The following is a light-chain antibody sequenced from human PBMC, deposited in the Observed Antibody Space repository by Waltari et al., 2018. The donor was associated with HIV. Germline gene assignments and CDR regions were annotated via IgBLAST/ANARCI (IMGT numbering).Light chain of an antibody. V-gene: IGLV1-44*01. Sequence: QSVLTQPPSASGTPGQRVTIYCSGSSSNIGSKAVTWYQQLPGTAPKLLIYSNNQRPSGVPDRFSGSKSGTSASLAISGLQSEDEADYYCASWDDSLNGYVFGTGTKVTVL. CDR2: SNN. J-gene: IGLJ1*01. CDR1: SSNIGSKA. CDR3: ASWDDSLNGYV.